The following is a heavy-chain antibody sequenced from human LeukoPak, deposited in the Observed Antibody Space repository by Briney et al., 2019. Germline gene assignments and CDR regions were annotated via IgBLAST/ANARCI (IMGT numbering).Heavy chain of an antibody. CDR1: GYTFTDYT. V-gene: IGHV7-4-1*02. CDR2: ITTNTGNP. Sequence: GASVKVSCKASGYTFTDYTMNWVRQTPGQGLEWMGSITTNTGNPTYAQGFTGRFVFSLDTSVSTAYLQISSLKAEDTAVYYCARVPHLSSSWYFGIGWFDPWGQGTLVTVSS. CDR3: ARVPHLSSSWYFGIGWFDP. J-gene: IGHJ5*02. D-gene: IGHD6-13*01.